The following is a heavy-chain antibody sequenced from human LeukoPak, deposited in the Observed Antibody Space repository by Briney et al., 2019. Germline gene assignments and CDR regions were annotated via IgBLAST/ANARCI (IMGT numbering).Heavy chain of an antibody. D-gene: IGHD6-19*01. J-gene: IGHJ6*02. CDR1: GFTFGDYA. CDR2: IRSKAYGGTT. CDR3: TREAVAGYYYGMAV. V-gene: IGHV3-49*04. Sequence: GGSLRVSCTASGFTFGDYAMSWVRQAPGKGLEWVGLIRSKAYGGTTEYAASVKGRFTISRDASKSSAYLQMNSLKTEDTAVYYCTREAVAGYYYGMAVWGQGTTVTVSS.